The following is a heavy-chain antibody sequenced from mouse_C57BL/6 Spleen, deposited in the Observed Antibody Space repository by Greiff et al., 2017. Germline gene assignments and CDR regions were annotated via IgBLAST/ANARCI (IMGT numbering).Heavy chain of an antibody. CDR1: GYTFTSYG. J-gene: IGHJ4*01. Sequence: QVQLQQSGAELARPGASVKLSCKASGYTFTSYGISWVKQRTGQGLEWIGEIYPRSGNTYYNEKFKGKATLTADKSSSTAYMELRRLTSEGSAVYFCARREYSSSHYYAMDYWGQGTSVTVAS. V-gene: IGHV1-81*01. D-gene: IGHD1-1*01. CDR2: IYPRSGNT. CDR3: ARREYSSSHYYAMDY.